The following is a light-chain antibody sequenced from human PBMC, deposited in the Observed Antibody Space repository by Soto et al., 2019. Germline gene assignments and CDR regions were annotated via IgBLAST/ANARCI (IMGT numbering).Light chain of an antibody. J-gene: IGKJ4*01. Sequence: EIVLTQSPATLSLSPGERVTLSCRASQSISSHLAWYQQKPGQAPRLLMYDASNRATGIPSRFSGSGSGTDFTLTISSLEPEDFAFYYCQKRSNWPLTFGGGTKVEIK. V-gene: IGKV3-11*01. CDR1: QSISSH. CDR3: QKRSNWPLT. CDR2: DAS.